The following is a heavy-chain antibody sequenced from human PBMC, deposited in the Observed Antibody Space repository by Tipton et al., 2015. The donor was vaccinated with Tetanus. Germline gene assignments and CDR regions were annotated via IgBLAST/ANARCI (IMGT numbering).Heavy chain of an antibody. CDR1: GYTFTQYY. J-gene: IGHJ3*01. D-gene: IGHD1-1*01. Sequence: QSGAEVKKPGASVKLSCKTSGYTFTQYYLHWVRQATGQGLEWMGMIYPSDGSTSYAEKLQGRVTMTRDTPTSTVYMEMSSLRSEDTAVYYCSIDLEAFDYWGHWTKVTVSS. CDR2: IYPSDGST. V-gene: IGHV1-46*04. CDR3: SIDLEAFDY.